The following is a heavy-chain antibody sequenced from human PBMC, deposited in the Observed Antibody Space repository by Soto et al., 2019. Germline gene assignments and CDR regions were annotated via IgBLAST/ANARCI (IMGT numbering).Heavy chain of an antibody. Sequence: SVEVSCKASGGTFSSYAISWVRQAPGQGLEWMGGIIPIFGTANYAQKFQGRVTITADESTSTAYMELSSLRSEDTAVYYCARSDPAPAYCGGDCYGYWYFDLWGRGTLVTVSS. CDR3: ARSDPAPAYCGGDCYGYWYFDL. CDR1: GGTFSSYA. CDR2: IIPIFGTA. V-gene: IGHV1-69*13. D-gene: IGHD2-21*02. J-gene: IGHJ2*01.